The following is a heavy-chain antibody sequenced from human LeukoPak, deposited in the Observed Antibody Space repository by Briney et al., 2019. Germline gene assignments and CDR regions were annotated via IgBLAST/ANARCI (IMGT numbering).Heavy chain of an antibody. CDR1: GITFNSYT. D-gene: IGHD3-10*02. CDR2: ISSSGSTI. Sequence: GGSLRLSCAASGITFNSYTMNWVRQAPGKGLEWVSYISSSGSTIYYADSVKGRFTISRDNAKNSLYLQMTSLRAEDTAVYYCAELGITMIGGVWGKGTTVTISS. CDR3: AELGITMIGGV. V-gene: IGHV3-48*04. J-gene: IGHJ6*04.